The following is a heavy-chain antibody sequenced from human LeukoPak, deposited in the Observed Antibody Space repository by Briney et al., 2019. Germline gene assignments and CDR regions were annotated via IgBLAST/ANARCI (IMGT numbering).Heavy chain of an antibody. J-gene: IGHJ4*02. Sequence: GGSLRLSCAVSGFSIRSSWMSWVRQTPGKGLEWVADTNEDGSGTYYVDSVKGRFTVSRDNAKNSLYLQMSSLRAEDTAVYYCARNPAWGAIDYWGQGTLVTVSS. CDR2: TNEDGSGT. D-gene: IGHD7-27*01. CDR1: GFSIRSSW. CDR3: ARNPAWGAIDY. V-gene: IGHV3-7*01.